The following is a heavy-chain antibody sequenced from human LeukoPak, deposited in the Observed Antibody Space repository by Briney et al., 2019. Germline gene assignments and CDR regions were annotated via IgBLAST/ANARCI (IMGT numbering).Heavy chain of an antibody. D-gene: IGHD2-2*01. Sequence: SETLSLTCTVSGGSIGSSSYYWGWIRQPPGKGLEWIGSIYYSGSTYYNPSLKSRVTISVDTSKNQFSLKLSSVTAADTAVYYCARDLGYCSSTSCYKDYWGQGTLVTVSS. V-gene: IGHV4-39*07. J-gene: IGHJ4*02. CDR2: IYYSGST. CDR1: GGSIGSSSYY. CDR3: ARDLGYCSSTSCYKDY.